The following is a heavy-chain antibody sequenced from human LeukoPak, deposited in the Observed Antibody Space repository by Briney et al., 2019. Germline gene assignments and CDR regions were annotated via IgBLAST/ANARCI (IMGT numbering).Heavy chain of an antibody. V-gene: IGHV4-39*01. J-gene: IGHJ6*02. CDR1: GGSISSSSYY. CDR2: IYYSGST. D-gene: IGHD3-3*01. CDR3: ARGPHYDFWSGYYTPYYYYGMDV. Sequence: SETLSLTCTVSGGSISSSSYYWGWIRQPPGKGLEWIGSIYYSGSTYYNPSLKSRVTISVDTSKDQFSLKLSSVTAADTAVYYCARGPHYDFWSGYYTPYYYYGMDVWGQGTTVTVSS.